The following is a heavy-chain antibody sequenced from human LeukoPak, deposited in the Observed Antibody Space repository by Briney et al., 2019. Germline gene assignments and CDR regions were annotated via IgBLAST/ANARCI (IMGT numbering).Heavy chain of an antibody. CDR1: GYTFSDNY. CDR2: ISAYNGNT. J-gene: IGHJ4*02. V-gene: IGHV1-18*04. CDR3: ARNIVVDYFDY. D-gene: IGHD2-15*01. Sequence: ASVKVSCKASGYTFSDNYMHWVRQAPGQGLEWMGWISAYNGNTNYAQKLQGRVTMTTDTSTSTVYMELRSLRSDDTAVYYCARNIVVDYFDYWGQGTLVTVSS.